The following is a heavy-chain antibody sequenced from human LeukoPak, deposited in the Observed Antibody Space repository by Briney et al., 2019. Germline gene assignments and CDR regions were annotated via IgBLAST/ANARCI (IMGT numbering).Heavy chain of an antibody. CDR2: IRGSGDST. V-gene: IGHV3-53*01. Sequence: GGSLRLSCAASGFTVSSNYMSWVRQAPGKGLEWVSAIRGSGDSTYYADSVKGRFTISRDNSKNTLYLQMGSLRADDTAVYFCAQGFSSTAYDSLGYWGQGTLVTVSS. CDR1: GFTVSSNY. J-gene: IGHJ4*02. D-gene: IGHD5-12*01. CDR3: AQGFSSTAYDSLGY.